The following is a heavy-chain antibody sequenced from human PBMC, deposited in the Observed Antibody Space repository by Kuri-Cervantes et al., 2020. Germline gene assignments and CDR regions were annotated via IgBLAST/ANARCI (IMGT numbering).Heavy chain of an antibody. CDR1: EFTFSNFV. D-gene: IGHD3-22*01. Sequence: GESLKISCAASEFTFSNFVMTWVRQAPGKGLVWVSHINNDGSTTTYADSVRGRFTISRDNSKNTLYLQMGSLRAEDMAVYYCARDRRTYYYDSSGPFDPWGQGTLVTVSS. CDR3: ARDRRTYYYDSSGPFDP. CDR2: INNDGSTT. J-gene: IGHJ5*02. V-gene: IGHV3-74*01.